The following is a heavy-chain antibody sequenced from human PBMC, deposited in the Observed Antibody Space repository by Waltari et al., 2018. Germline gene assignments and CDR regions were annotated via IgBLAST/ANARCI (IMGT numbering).Heavy chain of an antibody. Sequence: VQLVESGGGFVQPWGSLRLSCAASGFPFSRSWMPGVRQAPGKGLVWVSRIKSDGSSTSYEDSVKGRFTISRDNAKNTLYLQMNSLRAEDTAVYYCARVRGSWSQYYFDYWGQGTLVTVSS. CDR2: IKSDGSST. D-gene: IGHD6-13*01. CDR3: ARVRGSWSQYYFDY. CDR1: GFPFSRSW. J-gene: IGHJ4*02. V-gene: IGHV3-74*01.